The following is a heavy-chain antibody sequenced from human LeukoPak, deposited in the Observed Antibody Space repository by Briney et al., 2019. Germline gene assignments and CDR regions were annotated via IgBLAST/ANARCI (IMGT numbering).Heavy chain of an antibody. V-gene: IGHV3-23*01. Sequence: GGSLRLSCAASGFAFSSSAMSWVRQAPGKGLEWVSAISDSGDSTYYADSVKGRFTISRDNSKNTLYLQLNSPRAEDTAVYCCAKELRVAGRTKGFDYWGQGTLVTVSS. CDR1: GFAFSSSA. D-gene: IGHD2-8*01. CDR2: ISDSGDST. J-gene: IGHJ4*02. CDR3: AKELRVAGRTKGFDY.